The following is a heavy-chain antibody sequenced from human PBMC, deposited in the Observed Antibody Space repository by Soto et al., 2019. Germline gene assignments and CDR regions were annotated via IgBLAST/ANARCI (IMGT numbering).Heavy chain of an antibody. CDR3: ARHTPAISISDH. CDR2: IYYSGST. Sequence: QLQLQESGPGLVKPSETLSLTCTVSGGSISSSSYYWGWIRQPPGKGLEWIGSIYYSGSTYYNPPLMSRVTTSVDTSKNQFSLKLSSVTAADTAVYYCARHTPAISISDHWGQGTLVTVSS. J-gene: IGHJ4*02. CDR1: GGSISSSSYY. V-gene: IGHV4-39*01. D-gene: IGHD2-15*01.